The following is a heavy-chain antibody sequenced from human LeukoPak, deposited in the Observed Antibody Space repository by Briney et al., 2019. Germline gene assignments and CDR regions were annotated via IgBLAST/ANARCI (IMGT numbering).Heavy chain of an antibody. D-gene: IGHD5-18*01. V-gene: IGHV3-9*01. CDR2: ISWNSGSI. CDR1: GFTFDDYA. CDR3: AKGIQLWLSYFDY. J-gene: IGHJ4*02. Sequence: GGSLRLSCAASGFTFDDYAMHWVRQAPGKGLEWVSGISWNSGSIGYADSVKGRFTISRDNAKNSLYLQMNSLRAEDTAVYYCAKGIQLWLSYFDYWGQGTLVTVSS.